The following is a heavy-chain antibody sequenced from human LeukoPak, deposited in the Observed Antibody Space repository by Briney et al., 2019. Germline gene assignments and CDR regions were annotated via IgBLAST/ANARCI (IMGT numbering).Heavy chain of an antibody. CDR2: ISGSGGST. V-gene: IGHV3-23*01. J-gene: IGHJ4*02. CDR3: AKSITMIVVAPFDY. CDR1: GGSISSYY. D-gene: IGHD3-22*01. Sequence: ETLSLTCTVSGGSISSYYWSWVRQAPGKGLEWVSAISGSGGSTYYADSVKGRFTISRDNSKNTLYLQMNSLRAEDTAVYYCAKSITMIVVAPFDYWGQGTLVTVSS.